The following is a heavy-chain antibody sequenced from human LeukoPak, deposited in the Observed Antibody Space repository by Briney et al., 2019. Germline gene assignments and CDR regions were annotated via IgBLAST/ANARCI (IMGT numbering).Heavy chain of an antibody. CDR2: MHYSGST. CDR1: GGSISSGTYY. J-gene: IGHJ5*02. D-gene: IGHD2-2*01. CDR3: ARGGCSGPGCYGNWFDP. Sequence: SETLSLTCTVSGGSISSGTYYWSWIRQRPGKGLEWIGYMHYSGSTYNNPSLKSRVTMSVDSSKNQFSLKLRSVSAADTAVYYCARGGCSGPGCYGNWFDPWGQGTLVTVSS. V-gene: IGHV4-31*03.